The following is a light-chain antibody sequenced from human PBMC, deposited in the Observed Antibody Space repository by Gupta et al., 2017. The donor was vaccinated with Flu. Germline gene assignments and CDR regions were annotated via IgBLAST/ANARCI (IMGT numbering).Light chain of an antibody. V-gene: IGKV3-11*01. J-gene: IGKJ2*01. CDR3: QKRSNWPPYT. Sequence: EIVLTQAPGTLSLAPGERATLLCRASQSVSTYLAWYQHKPGQAPRLLIYDASNRATGIPARFSGSGSGTDFTLTISSLESEDFAFYYCQKRSNWPPYTFGQGTRLEIK. CDR2: DAS. CDR1: QSVSTY.